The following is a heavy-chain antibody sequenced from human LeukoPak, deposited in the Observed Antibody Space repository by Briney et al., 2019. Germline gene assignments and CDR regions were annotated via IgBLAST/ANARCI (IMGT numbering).Heavy chain of an antibody. CDR2: INPNSGGT. V-gene: IGHV1-2*02. D-gene: IGHD3-3*01. CDR1: GGTFSSYA. J-gene: IGHJ4*02. CDR3: ARDMSPWSGYYS. Sequence: ASVKVSCKASGGTFSSYAISWVRQAPGQGLEWMGWINPNSGGTNYAQKFQGRVTMTRDTSISTAYMELSRLRSDDTAVYYCARDMSPWSGYYSWGQGTLVTVSS.